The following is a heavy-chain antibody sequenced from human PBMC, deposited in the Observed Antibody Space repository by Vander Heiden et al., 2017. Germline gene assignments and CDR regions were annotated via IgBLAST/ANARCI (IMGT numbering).Heavy chain of an antibody. D-gene: IGHD6-13*01. Sequence: EVQLVESGGGLVQPGGSLRLSCAAYGFTFSSHWMHWVRQAPGKGLVWVSHINNDGSRTTYADSVKGRFTISRDNAKNTLYLQMDSLRAEDTALYYCTRDAPNSNFDYWGQGTPVTVSP. CDR3: TRDAPNSNFDY. J-gene: IGHJ4*02. CDR2: INNDGSRT. V-gene: IGHV3-74*01. CDR1: GFTFSSHW.